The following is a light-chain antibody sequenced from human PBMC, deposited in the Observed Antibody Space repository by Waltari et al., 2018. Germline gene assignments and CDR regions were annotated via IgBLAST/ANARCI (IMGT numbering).Light chain of an antibody. CDR2: DDD. CDR1: NLGSKS. CDR3: QVWDNYADLVI. V-gene: IGLV3-21*02. Sequence: SSVLTQPPSVSVAPGPTAPITCGGNNLGSKSVHWYQQKPGQAPVLVVYDDDVRPPGIPERISGSNSANTASLTINRVEVGDEAAYFCQVWDNYADLVIFGGGTKLTVL. J-gene: IGLJ2*01.